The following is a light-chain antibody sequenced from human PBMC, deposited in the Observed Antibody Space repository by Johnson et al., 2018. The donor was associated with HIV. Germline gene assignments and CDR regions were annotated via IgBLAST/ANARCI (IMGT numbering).Light chain of an antibody. Sequence: QSVLTQPPSVSAAPGQKVTISCSGSSSNIGINYVSWFQQLPGTAPKLLIYDNNKRPSGIPDRFSGSESGTSATLGITGLQTGDEADYYCGTWDSSLSAHYVFGSGAQVTVL. CDR1: SSNIGINY. CDR3: GTWDSSLSAHYV. V-gene: IGLV1-51*01. CDR2: DNN. J-gene: IGLJ1*01.